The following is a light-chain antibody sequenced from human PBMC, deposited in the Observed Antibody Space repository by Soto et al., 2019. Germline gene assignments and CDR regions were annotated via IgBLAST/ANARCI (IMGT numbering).Light chain of an antibody. Sequence: EIVMTQSPGTLSLSPGERATLSCRASQTVTSNYLVWYQQRPGQAPRLLIYGASARATGIPDRFSGSGSGRDFTLTISRLEPADFAVYYCQQYGTSPITFGQGTRRRL. V-gene: IGKV3-20*01. CDR1: QTVTSNY. CDR3: QQYGTSPIT. CDR2: GAS. J-gene: IGKJ5*01.